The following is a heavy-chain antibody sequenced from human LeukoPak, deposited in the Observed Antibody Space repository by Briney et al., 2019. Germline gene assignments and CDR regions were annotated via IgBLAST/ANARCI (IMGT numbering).Heavy chain of an antibody. V-gene: IGHV1-3*01. CDR2: INAGNGNT. CDR3: ARGMYYYGSGSSTFLNY. Sequence: ASVKVSCKASGYTFTSYAMHWVRQAPGQRLEWMGWINAGNGNTKYSQKFQGRVTITRDTSASTAYMEPSSLRSEDTAVYYCARGMYYYGSGSSTFLNYWGQGTLVTVSS. J-gene: IGHJ4*02. D-gene: IGHD3-10*01. CDR1: GYTFTSYA.